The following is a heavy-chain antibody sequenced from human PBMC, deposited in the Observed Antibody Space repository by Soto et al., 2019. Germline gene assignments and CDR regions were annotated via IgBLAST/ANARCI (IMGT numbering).Heavy chain of an antibody. V-gene: IGHV4-59*02. CDR3: ARSYYDSTGFAVDP. CDR1: GASVSSGY. D-gene: IGHD3-16*01. J-gene: IGHJ5*02. Sequence: QTQLQESGPGLVKPSETLSLTCTVSGASVSSGYWSWIRQPPGKGLEWIGFMYLVGSFNYNPSLTSRAPRSVETSKNQYSLKLTSVTAADTAVYYCARSYYDSTGFAVDPWGQGTLVTVSS. CDR2: MYLVGSF.